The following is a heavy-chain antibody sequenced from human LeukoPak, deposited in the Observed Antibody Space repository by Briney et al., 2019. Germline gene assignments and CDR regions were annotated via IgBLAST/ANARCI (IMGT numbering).Heavy chain of an antibody. V-gene: IGHV4-34*01. CDR1: GGSFSGYY. D-gene: IGHD3-3*01. CDR2: INHSGST. Sequence: SETLSLTCAVYGGSFSGYYWSWIRQPPGKGLEWIGEINHSGSTNYNPSFKSRVTISVDTSKNQFSLKLSSVTAADTAVYYCARGSRRFLEWLLPRYYFDYWGQGTLVTISS. J-gene: IGHJ4*02. CDR3: ARGSRRFLEWLLPRYYFDY.